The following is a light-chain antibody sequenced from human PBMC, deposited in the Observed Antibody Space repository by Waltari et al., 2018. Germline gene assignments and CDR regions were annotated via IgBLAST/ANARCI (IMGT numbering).Light chain of an antibody. J-gene: IGLJ3*02. CDR1: SSDIGAYKY. CDR2: EVS. Sequence: QSALTQPASVSGSPGQSITISCTGTSSDIGAYKYVSWYQQYPDKAPKLIIYEVSNRPSGVSNLFSGSKAGNTASLSISGLQAEDESDYYCSSFTSTNTLLFGGGTKLTVL. V-gene: IGLV2-14*01. CDR3: SSFTSTNTLL.